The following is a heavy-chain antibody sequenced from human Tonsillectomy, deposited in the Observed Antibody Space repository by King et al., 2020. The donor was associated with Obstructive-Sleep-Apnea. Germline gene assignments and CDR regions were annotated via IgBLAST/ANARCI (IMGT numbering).Heavy chain of an antibody. Sequence: VQLVESGGGLVQPGGSLRLSFAVSGFTFSSYSMNWVRPAPGKGREWGSYISRSSRTIYYADSVKGRFTNYREKAKNSLCLQMNSLRAEDTAVYYCACSSSWYNWFDPWGQGTLVTVSS. J-gene: IGHJ5*02. CDR1: GFTFSSYS. V-gene: IGHV3-48*01. CDR2: ISRSSRTI. D-gene: IGHD6-13*01. CDR3: ACSSSWYNWFDP.